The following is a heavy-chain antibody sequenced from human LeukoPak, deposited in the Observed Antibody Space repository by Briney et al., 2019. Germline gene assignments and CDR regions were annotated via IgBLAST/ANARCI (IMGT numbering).Heavy chain of an antibody. J-gene: IGHJ4*02. CDR3: ASGRHRYDSSGLFDY. CDR1: GYTFTGYY. CDR2: INPNSGGT. D-gene: IGHD3-22*01. Sequence: ASVKVSCKASGYTFTGYYMHWVRQAPGQGLEWMGWINPNSGGTNYAQNFQGGVTMTRDTSISTAYMELSRLRSDDTAVYYCASGRHRYDSSGLFDYWGRGTLVTVSS. V-gene: IGHV1-2*02.